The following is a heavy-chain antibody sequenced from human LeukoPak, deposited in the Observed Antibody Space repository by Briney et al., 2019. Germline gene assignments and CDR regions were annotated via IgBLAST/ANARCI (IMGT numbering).Heavy chain of an antibody. CDR2: IYYIGTT. V-gene: IGHV4-30-4*01. J-gene: IGHJ4*02. D-gene: IGHD3-10*01. CDR3: ARGPYGSGSYY. CDR1: GGSISSGGYY. Sequence: SPTLSLTYTVPGGSISSGGYYWSWIRQPPGKGPEWIGYIYYIGTTYYNPSLKSRVTISVDTSKNQFSLKLTSVTAADTAVYFCARGPYGSGSYYWGQGTLVTVSS.